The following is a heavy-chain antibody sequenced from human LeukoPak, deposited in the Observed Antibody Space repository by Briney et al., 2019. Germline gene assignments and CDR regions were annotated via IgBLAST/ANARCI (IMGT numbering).Heavy chain of an antibody. V-gene: IGHV1-8*01. J-gene: IGHJ5*02. CDR2: MNPNSGNT. D-gene: IGHD3-16*01. CDR1: GYTFTSYD. Sequence: ASVKVSCKASGYTFTSYDINWVRQATGQGLEWMGWMNPNSGNTGYAQKFQGRVTMTRNTSISTAYMELSSLRSEDTAVYYCGRGPSYVVTFGGVINWFDPWGQGTLVTVSS. CDR3: GRGPSYVVTFGGVINWFDP.